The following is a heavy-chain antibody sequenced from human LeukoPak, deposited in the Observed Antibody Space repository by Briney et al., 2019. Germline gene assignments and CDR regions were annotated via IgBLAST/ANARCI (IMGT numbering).Heavy chain of an antibody. CDR1: GFTFSSYA. V-gene: IGHV3-23*01. CDR3: AKGAAAGAYYGMDV. J-gene: IGHJ6*04. CDR2: ISGSGGST. D-gene: IGHD6-13*01. Sequence: GGSLRLSCAASGFTFSSYAMSWVRQAPGKGLEWVSAISGSGGSTYYADSVKGRFTISRDISKNTLYLQMNSLRAEDTAVYCCAKGAAAGAYYGMDVWGKGTTVTVSS.